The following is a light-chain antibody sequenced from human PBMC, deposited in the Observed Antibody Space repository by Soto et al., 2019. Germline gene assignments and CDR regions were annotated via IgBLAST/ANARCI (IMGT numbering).Light chain of an antibody. Sequence: EIVLTQSPATLSLSPGERATLSCRASQSVSSYLAWYQQKPGQAPRLLIYDASNRATGIPARFSGSGSGTDFTLTICSLEPEDFAVYYCQQRSNWPRSRLTFGGGTKVEIK. CDR1: QSVSSY. CDR3: QQRSNWPRSRLT. CDR2: DAS. J-gene: IGKJ4*01. V-gene: IGKV3-11*01.